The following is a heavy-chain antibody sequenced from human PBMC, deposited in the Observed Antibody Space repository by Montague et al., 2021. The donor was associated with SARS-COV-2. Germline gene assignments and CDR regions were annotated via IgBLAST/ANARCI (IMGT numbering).Heavy chain of an antibody. D-gene: IGHD6-13*01. CDR3: ARVGRGSSWYEVAFDI. J-gene: IGHJ3*02. CDR1: GGFISRYS. Sequence: SETLSLTCTVSGGFISRYSWTWIRQPPGKGLEWIGYIYNSGSTNYKPSXXGRVTISVDTSKNQFSLKLSSVAAADTAVYYCARVGRGSSWYEVAFDIWGQGTVVTVSS. CDR2: IYNSGST. V-gene: IGHV4-59*01.